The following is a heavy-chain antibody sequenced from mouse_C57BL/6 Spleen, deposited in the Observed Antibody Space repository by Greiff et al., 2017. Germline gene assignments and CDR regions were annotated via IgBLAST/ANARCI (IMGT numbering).Heavy chain of an antibody. CDR2: IDPENGDT. CDR3: TTGGLRSDY. D-gene: IGHD1-1*01. V-gene: IGHV14-4*01. Sequence: VQLQQSGAELVRPGASVKLSCTASGFNIKDDYMHWVKQRPEQGLEWIGWIDPENGDTEYASKFQGKATITADPSSNTAYLQLSSLTSEDTAVYYCTTGGLRSDYWGQGTTLTVSS. CDR1: GFNIKDDY. J-gene: IGHJ2*01.